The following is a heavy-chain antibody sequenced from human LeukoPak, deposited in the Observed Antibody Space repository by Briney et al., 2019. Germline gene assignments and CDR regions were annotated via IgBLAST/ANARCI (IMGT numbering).Heavy chain of an antibody. J-gene: IGHJ6*02. Sequence: GRSLRLSCAASGFTFSSYGMHRVRQAPGKGLEWVAVISYDGSNKYYADSVKGRFTISRDNSKNTLYLQMNSLRAEDTAVYYCAKGRVAVALDGMDVWGQGTTVTVSS. CDR1: GFTFSSYG. V-gene: IGHV3-30*18. CDR2: ISYDGSNK. CDR3: AKGRVAVALDGMDV. D-gene: IGHD6-19*01.